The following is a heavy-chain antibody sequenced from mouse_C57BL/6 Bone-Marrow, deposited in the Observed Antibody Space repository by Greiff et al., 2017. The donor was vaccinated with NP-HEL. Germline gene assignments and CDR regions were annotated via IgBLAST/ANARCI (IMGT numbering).Heavy chain of an antibody. CDR2: IRLKSDNYAT. V-gene: IGHV6-3*01. Sequence: EVKLVESGGGLVQPGGSMKLSCVASGFTFSNYWMNWVRQSPEKGLEWVAQIRLKSDNYATHYAESVKGRFTISRDDSKSSVYLQMNNLRAEDTGIYYCTYDCYFAMDYWGQGTSVTVSS. D-gene: IGHD2-4*01. CDR3: TYDCYFAMDY. CDR1: GFTFSNYW. J-gene: IGHJ4*01.